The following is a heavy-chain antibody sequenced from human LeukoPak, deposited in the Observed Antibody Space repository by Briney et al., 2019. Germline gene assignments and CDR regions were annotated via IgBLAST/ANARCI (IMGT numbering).Heavy chain of an antibody. CDR2: INHSGST. J-gene: IGHJ6*02. D-gene: IGHD2-8*01. CDR1: GGSFSGYY. Sequence: SETLSLTCAVYGGSFSGYYWSWIRQPPGKGLEWIGEINHSGSTNYNPSLKSRVTISVDTSKNQFSLKLSSVTAADTAVYYCARGEYCTNGVCYIPGRYYYGMDVWGQGTTVTVSS. CDR3: ARGEYCTNGVCYIPGRYYYGMDV. V-gene: IGHV4-34*01.